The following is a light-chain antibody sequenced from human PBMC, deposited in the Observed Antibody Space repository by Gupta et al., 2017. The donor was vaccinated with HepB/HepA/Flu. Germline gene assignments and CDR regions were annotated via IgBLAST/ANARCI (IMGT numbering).Light chain of an antibody. CDR1: QRVTSKF. V-gene: IGKV3-20*01. CDR2: GAS. J-gene: IGKJ2*01. CDR3: HQYNTSPLT. Sequence: EIVLTQSPGSLSLSLGERATLFCRASQRVTSKFFAWYQQKPGQTPRLLISGASIRATGIPDRFSGSGSGTDFTLTISRLEPEDFAVYYCHQYNTSPLTFGQGTRVEIK.